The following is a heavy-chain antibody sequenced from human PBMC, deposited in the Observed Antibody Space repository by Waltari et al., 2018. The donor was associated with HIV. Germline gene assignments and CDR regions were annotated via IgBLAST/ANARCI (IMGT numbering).Heavy chain of an antibody. CDR3: ARGTIESGVTAGFGF. J-gene: IGHJ4*02. V-gene: IGHV4-39*01. CDR1: GGSIRSSGHY. D-gene: IGHD2-21*02. Sequence: QLQLQESGPGLVRPSETLSLTCSVSGGSIRSSGHYWGWLRQSSGKGLGWVGSIYYTGTPYYSPYLKNRPTMSVDATKGQFSLTLKSVTAADTAIYYCARGTIESGVTAGFGFWGQGTLVAVSS. CDR2: IYYTGTP.